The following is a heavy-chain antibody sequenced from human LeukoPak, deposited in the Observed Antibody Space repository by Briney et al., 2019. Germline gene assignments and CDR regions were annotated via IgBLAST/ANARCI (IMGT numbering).Heavy chain of an antibody. V-gene: IGHV1-2*02. CDR1: GYTFTGYY. CDR3: ARDSAEVYAIFDY. D-gene: IGHD2-8*01. J-gene: IGHJ4*02. Sequence: ASVKVFCKASGYTFTGYYMHWVRQAPGQGLEWMRWINPNSGGTNYAQKFQGRVTMTRDTSISTAYMELSRLRSDDTAVHYCARDSAEVYAIFDYWGQGTLVTVSS. CDR2: INPNSGGT.